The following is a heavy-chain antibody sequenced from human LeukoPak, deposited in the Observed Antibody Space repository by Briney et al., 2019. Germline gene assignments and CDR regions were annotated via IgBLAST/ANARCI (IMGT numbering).Heavy chain of an antibody. CDR3: ARLSVIPPNDAFDL. V-gene: IGHV4-39*01. CDR1: GGSIRSSSYY. J-gene: IGHJ3*01. Sequence: SETPSLTCTVSGGSIRSSSYYWGWIRQPPGKGLEWIGTIYYSGSTSYSPSLKSRVTISVDTSKNQFSLKLSSVTAADTAVYYCARLSVIPPNDAFDLWGQGTMVTVSS. CDR2: IYYSGST. D-gene: IGHD2-2*01.